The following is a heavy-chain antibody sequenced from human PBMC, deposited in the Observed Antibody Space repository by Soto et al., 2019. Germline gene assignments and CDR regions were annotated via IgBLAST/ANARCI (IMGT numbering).Heavy chain of an antibody. CDR1: GFTFSSYA. CDR3: ARDLNLFVVVIMIYYYGRYV. CDR2: ISYDGSNK. V-gene: IGHV3-30-3*01. D-gene: IGHD3-3*01. Sequence: QVQLVESGGGVVQPGRSLRLSCAASGFTFSSYAMHWVRQAPGKGLEWVAVISYDGSNKYYADSVKGRFTISRDNSKNTLYLQMNSLRAEDTAVYYCARDLNLFVVVIMIYYYGRYVWGQVTTVTVS. J-gene: IGHJ6*02.